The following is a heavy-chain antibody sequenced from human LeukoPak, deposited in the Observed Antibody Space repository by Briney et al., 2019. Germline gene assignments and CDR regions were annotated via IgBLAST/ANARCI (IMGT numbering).Heavy chain of an antibody. D-gene: IGHD3-22*01. Sequence: PSETPSLTCTVSGGSISSSNYYWGWIRQPPGKGLEWIASIHYSETTYYNPSLKSRVTISVDTSKNQFSLKLSSVTAADTAVYYCARGGHYYDSSAYGFDYWGQGTLVTVSS. V-gene: IGHV4-39*01. J-gene: IGHJ4*02. CDR1: GGSISSSNYY. CDR2: IHYSETT. CDR3: ARGGHYYDSSAYGFDY.